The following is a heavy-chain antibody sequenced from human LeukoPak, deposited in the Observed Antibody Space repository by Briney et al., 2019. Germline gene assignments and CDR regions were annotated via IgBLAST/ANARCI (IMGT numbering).Heavy chain of an antibody. V-gene: IGHV4-59*01. CDR1: GGSISSYY. Sequence: PSETLSLTCTVSGGSISSYYWSWIRQPPGKGLEWIGYIYYSGSTNYNPSLKSRVTISVDTSKNQFSLKLSSVTAADTAVYYCARLPEVAGIFYYYYYGMDVWGQGTTVTVSS. J-gene: IGHJ6*02. CDR3: ARLPEVAGIFYYYYYGMDV. D-gene: IGHD6-19*01. CDR2: IYYSGST.